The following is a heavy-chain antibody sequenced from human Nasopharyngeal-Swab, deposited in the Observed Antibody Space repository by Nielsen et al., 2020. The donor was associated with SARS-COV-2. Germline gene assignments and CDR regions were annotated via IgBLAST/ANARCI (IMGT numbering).Heavy chain of an antibody. J-gene: IGHJ3*02. CDR2: INPNSGGT. D-gene: IGHD2-2*01. V-gene: IGHV1-2*06. CDR1: GYTFTGYY. Sequence: ASVKVSCKASGYTFTGYYMHWVRQAPGQGLEWMGRINPNSGGTNYAQKFQGRVTMTRDTSISTAYMELSSLRSEDTAVYYCARESTYDAFDIWGQGTMVTVSS. CDR3: ARESTYDAFDI.